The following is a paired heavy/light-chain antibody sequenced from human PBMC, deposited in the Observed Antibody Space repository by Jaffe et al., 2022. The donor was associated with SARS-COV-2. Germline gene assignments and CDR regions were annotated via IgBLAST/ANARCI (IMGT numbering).Heavy chain of an antibody. V-gene: IGHV4-61*02. CDR2: IYTSGST. CDR1: GGSISSDYYY. D-gene: IGHD6-19*01. CDR3: AREGCSSGDCSNY. J-gene: IGHJ4*02. Sequence: QVRLQESGPGLVKPSQTLSLTCTVSGGSISSDYYYWTWIRQPAGKGLEWIGRIYTSGSTNYNPSLKSRVTISKDTSKNQFSLNLNSVTAADTGVYYCAREGCSSGDCSNYWGQGALVTVSS.
Light chain of an antibody. CDR2: STS. CDR3: LLYYGGTWV. J-gene: IGLJ3*02. V-gene: IGLV7-43*01. Sequence: QTVVTQEPSLTVSPGGTVTLTCASSTGAVTSGYYPNWFQQKPGQAPRALIYSTSNRHSWTPARFSGSLLGGKAALTLSGVQPEDEAEYYCLLYYGGTWVFGGGTKLTVL. CDR1: TGAVTSGYY.